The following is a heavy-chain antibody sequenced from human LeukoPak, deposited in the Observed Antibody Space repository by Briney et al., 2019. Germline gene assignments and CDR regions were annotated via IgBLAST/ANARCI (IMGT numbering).Heavy chain of an antibody. D-gene: IGHD5-18*01. CDR2: ISGSGGST. J-gene: IGHJ4*02. CDR1: GFTFSSYA. Sequence: GGSLRLSCAASGFTFSSYAMSWVRQAPGKGLEWVSAISGSGGSTYYADSVKGRFTISRHDSKNTVYLQMNSLRAEDTALYYCARVAPGYTYAYGAPYYFDNWGQGTLVTVSS. CDR3: ARVAPGYTYAYGAPYYFDN. V-gene: IGHV3-23*01.